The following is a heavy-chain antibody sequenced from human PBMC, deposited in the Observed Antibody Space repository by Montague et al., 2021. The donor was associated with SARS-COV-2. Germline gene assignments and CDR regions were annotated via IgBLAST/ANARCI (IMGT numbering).Heavy chain of an antibody. CDR2: TYYRSKWYS. CDR3: VRYSGWFYFDF. CDR1: GDSVSINSLA. D-gene: IGHD6-19*01. V-gene: IGHV6-1*01. Sequence: CAISGDSVSINSLAWSWIRQAPSRGLEWLGRTYYRSKWYSDYAPXVRGRLTVNPDASKNEFSLEFNYVTPEDTAVYYCVRYSGWFYFDFWGQGTLVTVSS. J-gene: IGHJ4*02.